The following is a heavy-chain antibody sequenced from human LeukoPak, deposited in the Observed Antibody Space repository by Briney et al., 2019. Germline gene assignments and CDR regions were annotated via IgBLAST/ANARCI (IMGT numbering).Heavy chain of an antibody. CDR2: ISNNSTYI. CDR1: GFTFSSYS. D-gene: IGHD3-10*01. V-gene: IGHV3-21*01. Sequence: PGGSLRLSCAASGFTFSSYSMNWVRQAPGKGLEWVSSISNNSTYIYYADSLKGRFTISRDNAKNSLYLQMNSLRAEDTAVYYCARDSLGVRGPRGVGVWGQGTTVTVSS. J-gene: IGHJ6*02. CDR3: ARDSLGVRGPRGVGV.